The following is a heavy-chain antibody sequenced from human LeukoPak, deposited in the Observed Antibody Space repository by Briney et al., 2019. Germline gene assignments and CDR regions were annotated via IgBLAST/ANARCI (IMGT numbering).Heavy chain of an antibody. CDR2: IHHSVGT. CDR3: ARKGPATIVDY. CDR1: GGFISSGNW. J-gene: IGHJ4*02. Sequence: PSETLSLTCAVSGGFISSGNWWGWFRQPPGKGLEWIGEIHHSVGTNYNPSLKSRVAISMDKSENQFSLDLTSVTAADTAMYYCARKGPATIVDYWGRGTLVTVSS. D-gene: IGHD4-11*01. V-gene: IGHV4-4*02.